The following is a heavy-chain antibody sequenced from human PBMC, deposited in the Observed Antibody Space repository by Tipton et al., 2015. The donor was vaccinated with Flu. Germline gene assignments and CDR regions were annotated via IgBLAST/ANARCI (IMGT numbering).Heavy chain of an antibody. CDR1: GFTFSGFG. CDR3: AKVAWVFRLGGCFDS. V-gene: IGHV3-30*18. D-gene: IGHD3-3*01. J-gene: IGHJ4*02. Sequence: SLRLSCAASGFTFSGFGFHWVRQAPGTGLERVAIISYDGSNEYYADSAQGRFTITRDNSKNTAFLQMNSLRAEDTAAYFCAKVAWVFRLGGCFDSWGPGTLVSVPS. CDR2: ISYDGSNE.